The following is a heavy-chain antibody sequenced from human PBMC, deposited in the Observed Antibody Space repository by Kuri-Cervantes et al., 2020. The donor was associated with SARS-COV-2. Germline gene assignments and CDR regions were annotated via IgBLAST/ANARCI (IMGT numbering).Heavy chain of an antibody. CDR3: ARDNSPSDY. V-gene: IGHV3-11*04. CDR1: GFIFSDYY. D-gene: IGHD4-23*01. Sequence: GGSLRLSCTASGFIFSDYYMTWIRQAPGKGLEWVPNIGPSGTTKYYADSVKGRFTISRDNAKNSLYLQMGSLRAEDTAVYYCARDNSPSDYWGQGTLVTVSS. J-gene: IGHJ4*02. CDR2: IGPSGTTK.